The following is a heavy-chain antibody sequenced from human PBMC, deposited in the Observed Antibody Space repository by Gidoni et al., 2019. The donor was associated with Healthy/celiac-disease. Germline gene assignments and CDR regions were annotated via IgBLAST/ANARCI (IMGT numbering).Heavy chain of an antibody. CDR2: ISWNSGSI. CDR3: AKDGLHGGFDY. Sequence: QLVESGGGLVQPGRSLRLSCAASGFTFDDYAMHWVRQAPGKGLEWVSGISWNSGSIGYADSVKGRFTISRDNAKNSLYLQMNSLRAEDTALYYCAKDGLHGGFDYWGQGTLVTVSS. D-gene: IGHD4-4*01. V-gene: IGHV3-9*01. J-gene: IGHJ4*02. CDR1: GFTFDDYA.